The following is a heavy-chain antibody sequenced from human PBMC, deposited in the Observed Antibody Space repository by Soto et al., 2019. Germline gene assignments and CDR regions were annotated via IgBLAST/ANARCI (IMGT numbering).Heavy chain of an antibody. CDR2: INPSGGST. J-gene: IGHJ6*02. CDR3: ARGADIVVVPAAIYYYGMDV. D-gene: IGHD2-2*01. V-gene: IGHV1-46*01. CDR1: GYTFTSYY. Sequence: QVQLVQSGAEVKKPGASVKVSCKASGYTFTSYYMHWVRQAPGQALEWMGIINPSGGSTSYAQKFQGRVTMTRDTSTSPVYMELSSLRSEDTAVYYCARGADIVVVPAAIYYYGMDVWGQGTTVTVSS.